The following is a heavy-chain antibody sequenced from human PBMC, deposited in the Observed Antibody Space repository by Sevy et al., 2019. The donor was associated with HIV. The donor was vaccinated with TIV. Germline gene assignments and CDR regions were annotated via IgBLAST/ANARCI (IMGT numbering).Heavy chain of an antibody. CDR1: GDSISSGGFS. CDR2: IYLTGAT. CDR3: ARSLIVVLPTASPWFDP. D-gene: IGHD2-15*01. V-gene: IGHV4-30-2*01. Sequence: SETLSLTCAVSGDSISSGGFSWSWIRQPPGKALEWIGNIYLTGATYYNPSLRSRLILSLDKSKNQFSLTLTSVTVADTAVYFGARSLIVVLPTASPWFDPWGPGTLVTVSS. J-gene: IGHJ5*02.